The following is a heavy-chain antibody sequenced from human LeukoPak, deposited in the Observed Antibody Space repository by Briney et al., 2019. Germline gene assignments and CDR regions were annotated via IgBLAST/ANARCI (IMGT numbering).Heavy chain of an antibody. D-gene: IGHD4-11*01. Sequence: ASVKVSCKASGGTFSSYAISWVRQAPGQGLEWMGGIIPIFGTANYAQKFQGRVTITADESTSTAYMELSSLRSEDTAVYFCARSDYNDYRGLGFWGQGTLVTVSS. J-gene: IGHJ4*02. V-gene: IGHV1-69*13. CDR3: ARSDYNDYRGLGF. CDR2: IIPIFGTA. CDR1: GGTFSSYA.